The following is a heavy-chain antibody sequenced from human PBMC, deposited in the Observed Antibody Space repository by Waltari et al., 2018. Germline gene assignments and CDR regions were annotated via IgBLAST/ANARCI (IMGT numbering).Heavy chain of an antibody. J-gene: IGHJ4*02. Sequence: QVHLVQSGAEVKHPGASVKVSCKASGYTFTGSYIQWVRRAPGQGLEWMGRINPNSGDTNYAQKFQGRVTLTRDTSINTAYMELSSLKSDDTAVYYCARDLGSDYGNRDYWGQGTLVTVPS. V-gene: IGHV1-2*06. CDR1: GYTFTGSY. D-gene: IGHD4-17*01. CDR2: INPNSGDT. CDR3: ARDLGSDYGNRDY.